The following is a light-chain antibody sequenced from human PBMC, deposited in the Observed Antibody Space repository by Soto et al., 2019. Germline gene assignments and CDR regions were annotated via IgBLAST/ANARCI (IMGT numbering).Light chain of an antibody. CDR2: AAS. V-gene: IGKV1-8*01. J-gene: IGKJ1*01. Sequence: AIRMTQSPSSFSASTGDRVTITCRASQGISSYLAWYQQKPGKAPKLLIYAASTLQSGVPSRFSGSGSGTDFTLTISCLQSEDFATYYWQQYYSSWTFGQGTKVEIK. CDR1: QGISSY. CDR3: QQYYSSWT.